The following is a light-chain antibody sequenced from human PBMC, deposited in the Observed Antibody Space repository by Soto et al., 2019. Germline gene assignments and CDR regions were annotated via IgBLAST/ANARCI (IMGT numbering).Light chain of an antibody. J-gene: IGKJ4*01. CDR2: GAS. CDR3: QQSNNWPLT. V-gene: IGKV3-15*01. CDR1: QSVNNN. Sequence: EIVMTQSPATLSVSPGERATLSCRASQSVNNNLAWYQQKPGQAPRLLIYGASTRATGIPARFSGSASGTEFTLTISSLQSEDFAVYDCQQSNNWPLTFGVGTKVEIK.